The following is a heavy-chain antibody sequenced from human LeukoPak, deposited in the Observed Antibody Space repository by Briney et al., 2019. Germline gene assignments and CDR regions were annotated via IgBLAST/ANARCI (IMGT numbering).Heavy chain of an antibody. CDR2: TYYRSKWYN. D-gene: IGHD5-18*01. J-gene: IGHJ5*02. CDR3: AREVDTAMKDINWFDP. CDR1: GDSASSNSAA. Sequence: SQTLSLTCAISGDSASSNSAAWNWIRQSPSRGLEWLGRTYYRSKWYNDYAVSVKSRITINPDTSKNQFSLQLNSVTPEDTAVYYCAREVDTAMKDINWFDPWGQGTLVTVSS. V-gene: IGHV6-1*01.